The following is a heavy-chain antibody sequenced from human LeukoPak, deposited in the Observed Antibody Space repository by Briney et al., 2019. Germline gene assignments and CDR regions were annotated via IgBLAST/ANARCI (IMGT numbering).Heavy chain of an antibody. CDR3: ARDRIRWEWELLRSHNWFDP. CDR1: GSTFSSYW. CDR2: IKHDGSDK. V-gene: IGHV3-7*01. J-gene: IGHJ5*02. Sequence: SGGSLRLSCAASGSTFSSYWMSWVRQAPGKGLEWVATIKHDGSDKKYVDSVKGRFTISRDNSKNTLYLQMNSLRAEDTAVYYCARDRIRWEWELLRSHNWFDPWGQGTLVTVSS. D-gene: IGHD1-26*01.